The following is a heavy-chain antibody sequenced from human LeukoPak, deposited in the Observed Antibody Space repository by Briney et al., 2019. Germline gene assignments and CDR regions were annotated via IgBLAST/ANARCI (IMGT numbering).Heavy chain of an antibody. J-gene: IGHJ6*03. Sequence: PGGSLRLSCEASGITFSNYNMNWVRQAPGKGLEWVSYISRTSGDIHYADSVKGRFTISRDSSMNSVFLQMNSLRPEDTALYYCARDTLEDVEWEPPYYYFYMDVWGKGTTVTVSS. D-gene: IGHD3-3*01. CDR3: ARDTLEDVEWEPPYYYFYMDV. V-gene: IGHV3-48*01. CDR1: GITFSNYN. CDR2: ISRTSGDI.